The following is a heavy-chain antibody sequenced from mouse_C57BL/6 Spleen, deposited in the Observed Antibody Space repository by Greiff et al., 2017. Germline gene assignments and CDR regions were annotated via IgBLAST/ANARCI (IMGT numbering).Heavy chain of an antibody. CDR3: ARRGYITAGVGFDY. CDR2: IYPGDGDT. V-gene: IGHV1-82*01. Sequence: QVQLQQSGPELVKPGASVKISCKASGYAFSSSWMHWVKQRPGKGLEWIGRIYPGDGDTNYNGKFKGKATLTADKSSSTAYMHLSSLPSEDSAVYFCARRGYITAGVGFDYGGKGTTLTVSS. CDR1: GYAFSSSW. J-gene: IGHJ2*01. D-gene: IGHD1-1*01.